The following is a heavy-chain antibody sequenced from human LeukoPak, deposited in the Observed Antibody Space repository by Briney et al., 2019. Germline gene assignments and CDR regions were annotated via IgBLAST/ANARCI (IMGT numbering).Heavy chain of an antibody. V-gene: IGHV3-23*01. CDR1: GFTFSSSA. Sequence: GGSLRLSCAASGFTFSSSAMSWVRQAPGKGLGWVSGISGSGGGRSGSNTYYADSVKGRFTISRDNSKNTLYLQMNSLRAEDTAVYYCARDISPGKFTYNWNYVVWGKGTTVTVSS. J-gene: IGHJ6*04. CDR2: ISGSGGGRSGSNT. CDR3: ARDISPGKFTYNWNYVV. D-gene: IGHD1-7*01.